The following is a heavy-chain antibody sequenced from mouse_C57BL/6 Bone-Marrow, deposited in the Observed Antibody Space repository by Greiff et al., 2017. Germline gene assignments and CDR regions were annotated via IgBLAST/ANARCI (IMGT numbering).Heavy chain of an antibody. V-gene: IGHV1-76*01. CDR1: GYTFTDYY. CDR2: IYPGSGNT. D-gene: IGHD2-3*01. CDR3: ARERMMVTTIFDY. J-gene: IGHJ2*01. Sequence: QVQLKQSGAELVRPGASVKLSCKASGYTFTDYYINWVKQRPGQGLEWIARIYPGSGNTYYNEKFKGKATLTAEKSSSTAYMQLSSLTSEDSAVYFCARERMMVTTIFDYWGQGTTLTVSS.